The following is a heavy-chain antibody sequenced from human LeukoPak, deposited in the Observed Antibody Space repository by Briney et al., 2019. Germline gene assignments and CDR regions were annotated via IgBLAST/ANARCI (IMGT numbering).Heavy chain of an antibody. J-gene: IGHJ4*02. D-gene: IGHD5-18*01. CDR3: ARDGYSYGTRLIDY. V-gene: IGHV3-21*01. CDR1: GFTFSSYS. Sequence: PGGSLRLSCAASGFTFSSYSMNWVRQAPGKGLEWVSSISSSSSYIYYADSVKGRFTISRDNAKNSLYLQMNSMRAEDTAVYYCARDGYSYGTRLIDYWGQGTLVTVSS. CDR2: ISSSSSYI.